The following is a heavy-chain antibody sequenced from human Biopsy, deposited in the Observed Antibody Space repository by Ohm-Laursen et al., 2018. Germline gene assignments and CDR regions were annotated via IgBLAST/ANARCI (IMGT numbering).Heavy chain of an antibody. V-gene: IGHV4-59*07. CDR3: ARGSNDFGGLYFPR. CDR1: GVSITAYY. Sequence: SDTLSLTWTVSGVSITAYYWSWIRQPPGKGLEWIGHISYTGYTSYNASLKSRVTISVDTSRNHFSLRLSSLTAADTAVYYCARGSNDFGGLYFPRWGQGTLLTVSS. CDR2: ISYTGYT. D-gene: IGHD4-23*01. J-gene: IGHJ4*02.